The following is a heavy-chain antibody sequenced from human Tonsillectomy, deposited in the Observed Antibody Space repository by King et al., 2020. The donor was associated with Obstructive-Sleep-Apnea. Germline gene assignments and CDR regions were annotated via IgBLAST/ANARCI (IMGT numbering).Heavy chain of an antibody. CDR2: ISYDGSNK. Sequence: QLVQSGGGVVQPGRSLRLSCAASGFTFSSYAMHWVRQAPGKGLEWVAVISYDGSNKYYADSVKGRFTISRDNSKNTLYLQMNSLRAEDTAVYYCAREEWIQLSGYYGMDVWGQGTTVTVSS. CDR3: AREEWIQLSGYYGMDV. D-gene: IGHD5-18*01. J-gene: IGHJ6*02. V-gene: IGHV3-30*04. CDR1: GFTFSSYA.